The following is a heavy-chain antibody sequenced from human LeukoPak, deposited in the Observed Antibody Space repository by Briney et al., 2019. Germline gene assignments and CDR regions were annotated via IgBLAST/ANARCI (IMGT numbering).Heavy chain of an antibody. CDR2: ISYDGSNK. CDR3: AKAGHSSSSLTYYYYGMDV. Sequence: HPGGSLRLSCAASGFTFSSYGMHWVRQAPGKGLEWVAVISYDGSNKYYADSVKGRFTISRDNSKNTLYLQMNSLRAEDTAVYYCAKAGHSSSSLTYYYYGMDVWGQGTTVTVSS. V-gene: IGHV3-30*18. D-gene: IGHD6-6*01. J-gene: IGHJ6*02. CDR1: GFTFSSYG.